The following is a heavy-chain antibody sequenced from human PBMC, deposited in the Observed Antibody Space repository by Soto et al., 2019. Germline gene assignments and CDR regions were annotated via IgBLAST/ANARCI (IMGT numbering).Heavy chain of an antibody. CDR2: ISVSGGST. J-gene: IGHJ4*02. D-gene: IGHD1-7*01. CDR3: ARDGIGGTVFRGYLDY. CDR1: GFTFSSYA. V-gene: IGHV3-23*01. Sequence: GGSLRLSCAASGFTFSSYAMSWVRQAPGKGLEWVSAISVSGGSTYYADSVKGRFTISRDNSKNTLYLQMNTLGAEDTAVYYCARDGIGGTVFRGYLDYWGRGTVVTVSS.